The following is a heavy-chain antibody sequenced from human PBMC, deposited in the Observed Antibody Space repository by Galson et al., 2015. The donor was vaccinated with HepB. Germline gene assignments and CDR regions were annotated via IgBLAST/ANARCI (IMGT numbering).Heavy chain of an antibody. V-gene: IGHV2-5*01. Sequence: PALVKPTQTLTLTCTFSGFSLSTTGVGVGWIRQPPGKALEWLALIYWNDDKRYSPSLKSRLTITKDTSKNQVVLTMTNMDPVDTATYYCAHRLSITWLQSEQFDYWGLGTLVTVSS. CDR1: GFSLSTTGVG. CDR2: IYWNDDK. D-gene: IGHD5-24*01. CDR3: AHRLSITWLQSEQFDY. J-gene: IGHJ4*02.